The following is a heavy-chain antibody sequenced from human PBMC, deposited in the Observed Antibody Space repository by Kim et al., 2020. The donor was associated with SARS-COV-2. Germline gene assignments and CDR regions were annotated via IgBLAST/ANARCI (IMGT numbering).Heavy chain of an antibody. CDR1: GASISSGGYY. Sequence: SETLSLTCTVSGASISSGGYYWSWIRQHPGKGLEWIGYIYYSGSTYYSPSLKSRVTISVDTSKNHFSLKLTSVTAADTAVYYCACSSIGNWFDPWGQGTLVTVSS. CDR2: IYYSGST. J-gene: IGHJ5*02. CDR3: ACSSIGNWFDP. V-gene: IGHV4-31*03. D-gene: IGHD2-2*01.